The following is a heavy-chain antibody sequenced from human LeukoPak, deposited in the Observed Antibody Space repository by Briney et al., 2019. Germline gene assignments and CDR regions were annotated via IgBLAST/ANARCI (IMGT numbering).Heavy chain of an antibody. J-gene: IGHJ6*02. CDR1: GYTFTSYD. CDR2: MNPNSGNT. Sequence: ASVKVSCKASGYTFTSYDINWVRQATGQGLEWMGWMNPNSGNTGYAQKFQGRVTMTRNTSISTAYMELSSLRSEDTAAYYCARGGRCSSTSCYYYGMDVWGQGTTVTVSS. D-gene: IGHD2-2*01. CDR3: ARGGRCSSTSCYYYGMDV. V-gene: IGHV1-8*01.